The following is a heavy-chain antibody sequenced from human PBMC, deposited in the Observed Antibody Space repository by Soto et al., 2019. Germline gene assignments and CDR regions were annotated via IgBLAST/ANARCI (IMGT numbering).Heavy chain of an antibody. CDR3: ARDTSHYFDH. J-gene: IGHJ4*02. Sequence: ASVKVSCKASGYAFITYGVTWVRQAPGQGLEWMGWITPYNGKTHYAQKFQDRVTMTTDTAATTAYMELRSLTSDDSAMYFCARDTSHYFDHWGQGTLVTVSS. D-gene: IGHD2-2*01. V-gene: IGHV1-18*01. CDR2: ITPYNGKT. CDR1: GYAFITYG.